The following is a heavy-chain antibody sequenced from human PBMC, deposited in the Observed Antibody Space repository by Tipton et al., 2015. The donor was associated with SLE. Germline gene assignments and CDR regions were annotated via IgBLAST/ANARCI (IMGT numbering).Heavy chain of an antibody. D-gene: IGHD6-13*01. V-gene: IGHV4-39*07. CDR1: GGSISSSSYY. Sequence: TLSLTCTVSGGSISSSSYYWGWIRQPPGKGLEWIGSIYYSGSTNYNPSLKSRVTISVDTSKNQFSLKLSSVTAADTAVYYCARLRYSSSWLGWFDPWGQGTLVTVSS. J-gene: IGHJ5*02. CDR2: IYYSGST. CDR3: ARLRYSSSWLGWFDP.